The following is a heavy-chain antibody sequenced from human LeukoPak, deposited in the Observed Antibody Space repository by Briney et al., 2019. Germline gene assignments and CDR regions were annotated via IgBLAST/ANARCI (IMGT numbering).Heavy chain of an antibody. CDR2: MHYGGSA. CDR1: GGSITNSDCF. D-gene: IGHD2-15*01. V-gene: IGHV4-39*01. CDR3: ARHTRVTPVVRVYGFDV. J-gene: IGHJ6*02. Sequence: SETLSLTCTVSGGSITNSDCFWGWIRQAPGKGLEWMGSMHYGGSAHYNPSLKSRVTMSVDTSRNQFSLKLTSVTAADSSVYYCARHTRVTPVVRVYGFDVWGQGTTVILSS.